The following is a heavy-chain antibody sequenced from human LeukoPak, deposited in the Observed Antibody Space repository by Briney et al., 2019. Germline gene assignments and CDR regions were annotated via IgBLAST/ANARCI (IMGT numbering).Heavy chain of an antibody. J-gene: IGHJ4*02. CDR1: GVSISSSY. CDR3: ARLQSYGNFLDDY. D-gene: IGHD4-11*01. V-gene: IGHV4-59*01. Sequence: SETLSLTCTVSGVSISSSYWSWIRQPPGKGLEWIGYIYYTGSTTYNPSLKSRITMSADTSKSQFSLKLSSVTAADTAVYYCARLQSYGNFLDDYWGQGTLVTVSS. CDR2: IYYTGST.